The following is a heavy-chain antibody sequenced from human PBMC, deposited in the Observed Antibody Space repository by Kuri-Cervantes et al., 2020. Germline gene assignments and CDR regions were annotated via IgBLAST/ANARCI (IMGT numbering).Heavy chain of an antibody. J-gene: IGHJ4*02. Sequence: LSLTCAASGFTFSGYGMHWVRQAPGKGLEWVAVISYDGSNKYYADSVKGRFTISRDNSKNTLYLQMNSLRAEDTAVYYCASLGGAAAGPIDYWGQGTLVTVSS. V-gene: IGHV3-30*03. CDR1: GFTFSGYG. CDR3: ASLGGAAAGPIDY. CDR2: ISYDGSNK. D-gene: IGHD6-13*01.